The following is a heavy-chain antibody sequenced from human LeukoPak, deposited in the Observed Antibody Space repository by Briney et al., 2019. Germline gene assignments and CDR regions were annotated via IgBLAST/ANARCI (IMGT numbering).Heavy chain of an antibody. D-gene: IGHD6-6*01. V-gene: IGHV4-31*03. CDR3: ATDLAARTGPVDS. CDR2: IYYTGTT. J-gene: IGHJ4*02. CDR1: GGSISSGTNY. Sequence: SQTLSLTSTVSGGSISSGTNYWTWIRQHPGKGLEWIGNIYYTGTTYYNPSLKSRLTISLDKFKNQFSLKLISVTAADTAVYFCATDLAARTGPVDSWGQGTLVTVSS.